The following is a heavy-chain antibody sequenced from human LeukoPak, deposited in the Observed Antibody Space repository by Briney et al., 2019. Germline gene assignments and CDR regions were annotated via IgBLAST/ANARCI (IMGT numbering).Heavy chain of an antibody. D-gene: IGHD1-26*01. Sequence: PSGTLSLTCSVSGGSISSYYWSWIRQPPGKGLEWIGYIYYSGSTNYNPPLKSRVTMSVDTSKNQFSLKLSSVTAADTAVYYCASASGSYYDYWGQGTLATVSS. V-gene: IGHV4-59*01. CDR1: GGSISSYY. J-gene: IGHJ4*02. CDR2: IYYSGST. CDR3: ASASGSYYDY.